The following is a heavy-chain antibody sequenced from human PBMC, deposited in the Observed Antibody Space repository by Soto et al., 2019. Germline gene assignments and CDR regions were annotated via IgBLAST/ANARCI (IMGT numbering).Heavy chain of an antibody. D-gene: IGHD2-8*02. J-gene: IGHJ4*02. CDR3: AKENPYLVHDY. V-gene: IGHV3-30*18. Sequence: PGGSLRLSCAASGFTFRNYGMHLVRQSPGKGLEWVAVISHDGSDKYYADSMKGRFIISRDNSENTLFLNMNSLKPEDTAVYYCAKENPYLVHDYWGQGTLVTVSS. CDR1: GFTFRNYG. CDR2: ISHDGSDK.